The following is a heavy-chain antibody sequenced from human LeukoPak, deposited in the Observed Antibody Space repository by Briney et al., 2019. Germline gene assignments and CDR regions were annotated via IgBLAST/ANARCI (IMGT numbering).Heavy chain of an antibody. CDR1: GITFSGYS. CDR3: ARVGGATAVTMYFEY. CDR2: MTTSGNTI. D-gene: IGHD1-26*01. J-gene: IGHJ4*02. V-gene: IGHV3-48*02. Sequence: QPGGSLILSCVVSGITFSGYSMIWVRQAPGKGLEWLSFMTTSGNTIFYAESVKDRFTISRDNAKKSLYLQMNSLRDEDTAVYYCARVGGATAVTMYFEYWGQGTLVTVTS.